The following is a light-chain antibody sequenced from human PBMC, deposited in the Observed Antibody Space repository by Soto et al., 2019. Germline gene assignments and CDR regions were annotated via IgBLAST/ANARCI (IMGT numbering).Light chain of an antibody. Sequence: EIVLTQSPGTLSLSPGERATLSCRASQSVSSSYLAWYQQKPGQAPRLLIYGASSRATGIPDRFSGSGSGTDFTLTISRLEPEDFGAYYCQQYGSSPELTFGGGTKVEIK. CDR3: QQYGSSPELT. J-gene: IGKJ4*01. CDR1: QSVSSSY. CDR2: GAS. V-gene: IGKV3-20*01.